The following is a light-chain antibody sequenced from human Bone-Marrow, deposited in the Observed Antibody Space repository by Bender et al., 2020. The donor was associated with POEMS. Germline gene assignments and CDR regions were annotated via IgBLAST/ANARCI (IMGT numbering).Light chain of an antibody. CDR3: SSYTTNGTLEI. V-gene: IGLV1-47*01. Sequence: QSVLTQPPSASGTPGQRVTISCSGSSSNIGSNYVYWYQQLPGTAPKLLIYRNNQRPSGVPDRFSGSKSGTSVSLAITGLQAEDEGDYYCSSYTTNGTLEIFGGGTKLTVL. CDR2: RNN. CDR1: SSNIGSNY. J-gene: IGLJ2*01.